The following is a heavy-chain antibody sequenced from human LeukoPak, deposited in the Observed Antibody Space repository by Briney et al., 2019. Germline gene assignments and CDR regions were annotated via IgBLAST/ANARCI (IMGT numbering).Heavy chain of an antibody. CDR1: GGSISTYY. V-gene: IGHV4-59*01. D-gene: IGHD1-1*01. Sequence: SETLSLTCSVSGGSISTYYWSWIRHPPGKGLEWIGYFHHSESTNYNPSLKSRVTISVDTSKSQLSLKLRSVTAADTAVYYCARDLLPYNWNDRLNAFDTWGQGTLVTVSS. CDR2: FHHSEST. J-gene: IGHJ3*02. CDR3: ARDLLPYNWNDRLNAFDT.